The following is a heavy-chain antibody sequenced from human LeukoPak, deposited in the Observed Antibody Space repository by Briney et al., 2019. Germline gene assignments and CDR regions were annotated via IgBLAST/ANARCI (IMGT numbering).Heavy chain of an antibody. CDR2: ISGYDGNT. Sequence: ASVKVSCKASGYAFSIYGFSWVRQAPGQGLEWMGWISGYDGNTKSVDKLQGRVTLTTDTSTSTAYLELRSLRSDDTAVYYCARDAYGSGKGYFDYWGQGTLVTVSS. CDR3: ARDAYGSGKGYFDY. CDR1: GYAFSIYG. J-gene: IGHJ4*02. V-gene: IGHV1-18*01. D-gene: IGHD3-10*01.